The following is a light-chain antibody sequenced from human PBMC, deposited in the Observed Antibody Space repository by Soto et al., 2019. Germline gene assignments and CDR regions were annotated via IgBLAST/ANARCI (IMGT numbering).Light chain of an antibody. Sequence: QSAQSHPASVSGSPGHSITISCTGASSDVGLYDFVSWYQQHPGKAPKLLIYEVTYRPSGVSSRFSGSKSGNTASLTISGLQAEDEADYYCNSYTRFRTYVFGTGTKVT. CDR2: EVT. V-gene: IGLV2-14*01. CDR3: NSYTRFRTYV. CDR1: SSDVGLYDF. J-gene: IGLJ1*01.